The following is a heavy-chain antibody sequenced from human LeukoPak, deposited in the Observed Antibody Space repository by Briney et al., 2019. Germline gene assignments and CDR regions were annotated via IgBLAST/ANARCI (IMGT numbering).Heavy chain of an antibody. CDR1: GGSLSSYY. CDR2: IYYSGST. J-gene: IGHJ4*02. Sequence: SETLSLTCTVSGGSLSSYYWSWIRQPPGKGLEWIGYIYYSGSTNYNPSLKSRVTISVDTSKNQFSLKLSSVTAADTAVYYCARVLNDYGDPGDYWGQGTLVTVSS. CDR3: ARVLNDYGDPGDY. V-gene: IGHV4-59*01. D-gene: IGHD4-17*01.